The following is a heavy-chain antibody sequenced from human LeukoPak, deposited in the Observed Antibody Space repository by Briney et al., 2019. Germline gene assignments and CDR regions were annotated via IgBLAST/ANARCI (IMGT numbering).Heavy chain of an antibody. J-gene: IGHJ4*02. Sequence: GASVKVSCKVSGYTLTELSMHWVQQAPGKGLEWMGGFDPEDGETIYAQTFQGRVTMTEDTSTDTAYMELSSLRSEDTAVYYCATYRQYVWGNYHYDYWGQGTLVTVSS. V-gene: IGHV1-24*01. CDR3: ATYRQYVWGNYHYDY. CDR1: GYTLTELS. CDR2: FDPEDGET. D-gene: IGHD3-16*02.